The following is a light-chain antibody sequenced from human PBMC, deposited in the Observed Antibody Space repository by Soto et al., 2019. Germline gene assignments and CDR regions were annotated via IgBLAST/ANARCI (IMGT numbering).Light chain of an antibody. CDR2: GAS. CDR1: QSVSSIY. V-gene: IGKV3D-20*02. Sequence: EIVLTQSPGTLSLSPGERATLSCRASQSVSSIYLGWYQQKPGQAPRLLIYGASTRATGIPARFSGSGSGTEFTLTISSLQSEDFAVYYCQQRSSWPLTFGGGTKVDIK. J-gene: IGKJ4*01. CDR3: QQRSSWPLT.